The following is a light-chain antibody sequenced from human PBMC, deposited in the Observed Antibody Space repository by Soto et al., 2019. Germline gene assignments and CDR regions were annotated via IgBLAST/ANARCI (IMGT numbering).Light chain of an antibody. CDR2: KAS. CDR3: QHYNSYSEA. V-gene: IGKV1-5*03. J-gene: IGKJ1*01. Sequence: IQLTQAPSSLSASVGDRVTITCRASQGIRSALGWYQQKPGKVPKLLIYKASTLKSGVPSRFSGSGSGTEFTLTISSMQPDDFANYYCQHYNSYSEAFGQGTKVDIK. CDR1: QGIRSA.